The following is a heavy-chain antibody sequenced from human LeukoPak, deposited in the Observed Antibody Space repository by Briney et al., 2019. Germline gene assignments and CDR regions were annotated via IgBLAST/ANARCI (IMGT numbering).Heavy chain of an antibody. CDR3: ARATAMADAFDI. CDR2: IYYSGST. CDR1: GGSISSSSYY. Sequence: QTSETLSLTCTVSGGSISSSSYYWGWIRQPPGKGLEWIGSIYYSGSTYYNPSLKSRVTISVDTSKNQFSLKLSSVTAADTAVYYCARATAMADAFDIWGQGTMVTVSS. J-gene: IGHJ3*02. D-gene: IGHD5-18*01. V-gene: IGHV4-39*07.